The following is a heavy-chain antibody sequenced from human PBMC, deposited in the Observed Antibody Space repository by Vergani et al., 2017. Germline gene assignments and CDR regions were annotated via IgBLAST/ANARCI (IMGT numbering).Heavy chain of an antibody. CDR3: ARGSSSHHMDV. CDR2: IYYSGST. D-gene: IGHD6-13*01. J-gene: IGHJ6*03. Sequence: QVQLQESGPGLVKPSQTLSLTCTVSGGSISSGGYYWSWIRQHPGKGLEWIGYIYYSGSTYYNPSLKSLVTISVDPSKNQFSLKLSSVTAADTAVYYCARGSSSHHMDVWGKGTTVTVSS. CDR1: GGSISSGGYY. V-gene: IGHV4-31*01.